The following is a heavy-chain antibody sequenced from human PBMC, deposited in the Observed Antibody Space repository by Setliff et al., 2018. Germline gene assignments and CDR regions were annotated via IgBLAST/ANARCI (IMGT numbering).Heavy chain of an antibody. J-gene: IGHJ4*02. CDR3: ARGRAGHSGH. D-gene: IGHD6-19*01. CDR1: GGSISSGGYY. CDR2: IYYSGSTS. Sequence: PSETLSLTCTVSGGSISSGGYYWSWIRQHPGKGLEWIGYIYYSGSTSYYNPSLKSRVTXXXXTXXXXXXXXLSSVTAADTAVYYCARGRAGHSGHWGQGTLVTVSS. V-gene: IGHV4-31*03.